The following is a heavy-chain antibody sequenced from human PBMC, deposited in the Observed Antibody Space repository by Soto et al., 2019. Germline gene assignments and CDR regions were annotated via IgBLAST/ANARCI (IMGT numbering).Heavy chain of an antibody. CDR3: VRDYASDSGVHLDF. J-gene: IGHJ4*02. CDR2: IGAGDGKT. V-gene: IGHV1-3*01. Sequence: QVQLVQSGTEVKKPGASVKVSCKASGYRFTHYVIHWVRQAPGQRLEWMGWIGAGDGKTYYSQNSQGRVTITKDTSASTAYMELSSLISEDTAVYYCVRDYASDSGVHLDFWGQGTLVTVSS. CDR1: GYRFTHYV. D-gene: IGHD3-22*01.